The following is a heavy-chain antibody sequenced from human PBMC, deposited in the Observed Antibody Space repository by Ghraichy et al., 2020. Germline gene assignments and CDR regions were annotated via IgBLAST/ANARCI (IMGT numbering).Heavy chain of an antibody. Sequence: GGSLRLSCSASGFTFSSYAMHWVRQAPGKGLEYVSAISTNGGSTYYADSVKGRFTISRDNSKNTLYLQMSSLRPEDTAVYYCVRSYYYGSGSYLKDLDYWGQGTLVTVSS. V-gene: IGHV3-64D*06. CDR2: ISTNGGST. CDR3: VRSYYYGSGSYLKDLDY. D-gene: IGHD3-10*01. J-gene: IGHJ4*02. CDR1: GFTFSSYA.